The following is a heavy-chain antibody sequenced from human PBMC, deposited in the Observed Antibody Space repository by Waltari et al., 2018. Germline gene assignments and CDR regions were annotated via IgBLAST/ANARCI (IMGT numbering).Heavy chain of an antibody. D-gene: IGHD3-22*01. J-gene: IGHJ4*02. CDR3: ARGVSGYSSYFDY. CDR1: GFVFGDYA. Sequence: EVQLVESGGGLVQPGRSLRLSCTASGFVFGDYAMCWFRRAPGKGLEWVGFIRGTPYGGTTEYAASVKGRFIISRDDSKAIAHLQLSSLKTEDTAVYYCARGVSGYSSYFDYWGQGTLVTVSS. V-gene: IGHV3-49*03. CDR2: IRGTPYGGTT.